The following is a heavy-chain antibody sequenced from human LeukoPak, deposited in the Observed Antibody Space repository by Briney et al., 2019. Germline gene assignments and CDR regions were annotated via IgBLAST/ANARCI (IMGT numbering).Heavy chain of an antibody. CDR1: GYTFTSYG. CDR2: ISAYNGNT. J-gene: IGHJ3*02. CDR3: ARDSPWFGVNAFDI. V-gene: IGHV1-18*01. Sequence: ASVKVSCKASGYTFTSYGISWVRQAPGQGLEWMGWISAYNGNTNYAQKLQGRVTMTTDTSTSTAYMELRSLRSDDTAVYYCARDSPWFGVNAFDIWGQGTMVTVSS. D-gene: IGHD3-10*01.